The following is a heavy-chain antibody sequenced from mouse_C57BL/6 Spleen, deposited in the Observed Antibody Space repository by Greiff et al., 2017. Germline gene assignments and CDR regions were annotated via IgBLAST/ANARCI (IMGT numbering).Heavy chain of an antibody. Sequence: QVQLLQPGADFVMPGASLKLSCKASGYTFTSYWMHWVNQRPGQGLEWIGEIDPSDSYTNYNQKLKGKFTLTVDKSSSTAYMQLSSLTSEDSAVYYCARQDGSTLYAMDYWGQGTSVTVSS. V-gene: IGHV1-69*01. J-gene: IGHJ4*01. D-gene: IGHD1-1*01. CDR2: IDPSDSYT. CDR1: GYTFTSYW. CDR3: ARQDGSTLYAMDY.